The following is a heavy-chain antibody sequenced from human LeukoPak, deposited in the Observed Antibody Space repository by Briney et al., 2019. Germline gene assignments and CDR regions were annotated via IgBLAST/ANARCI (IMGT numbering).Heavy chain of an antibody. CDR3: ARDQFYYDRSDYYYGMDV. D-gene: IGHD3-22*01. CDR1: GGSISSSSYY. V-gene: IGHV4-39*07. Sequence: SETLSLTCTVSGGSISSSSYYWGWIRQPPGKGLEWIGSIYYSGSTYYNPSLKSRVTISVDTSKNQFSLKLSSVTAADTAVYYCARDQFYYDRSDYYYGMDVWGKGTTVIVSS. CDR2: IYYSGST. J-gene: IGHJ6*04.